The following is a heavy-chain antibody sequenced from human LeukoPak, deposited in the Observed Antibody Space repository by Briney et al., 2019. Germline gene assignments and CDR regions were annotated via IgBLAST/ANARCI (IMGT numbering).Heavy chain of an antibody. J-gene: IGHJ4*02. CDR3: AKGFQWGSRGVVDY. D-gene: IGHD1-26*01. V-gene: IGHV3-30*02. CDR2: IRYDGSNK. Sequence: PGGSLRLPCAASGFAFSSYGMHWVRQAPGKGLEWVAFIRYDGSNKYYADSVKGRFTISRDNSKNTLYLQMNSLRAEDTAVYYCAKGFQWGSRGVVDYWGQGTLVTVSS. CDR1: GFAFSSYG.